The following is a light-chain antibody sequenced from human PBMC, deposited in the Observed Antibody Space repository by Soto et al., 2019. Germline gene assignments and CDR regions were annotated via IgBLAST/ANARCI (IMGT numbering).Light chain of an antibody. V-gene: IGKV3D-15*01. J-gene: IGKJ3*01. CDR1: QNVRSN. CDR2: GAS. Sequence: EIMMTQSPATLSVSLGERATLFCRASQNVRSNLAWYQQKPGQAPRLLIHGASSRATGIPDRFSGSGFGTELTLTINSLQSEDFAVYYCQQYNNWPPVFTFGPGTKVEI. CDR3: QQYNNWPPVFT.